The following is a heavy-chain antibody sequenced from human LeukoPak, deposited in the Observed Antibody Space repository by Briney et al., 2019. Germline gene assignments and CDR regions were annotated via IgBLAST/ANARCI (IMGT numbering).Heavy chain of an antibody. Sequence: SETLSLTCTVSGGSISSSSYYWGWIRQPPGKGLEWIGSIYYSGSTYYNPSLKSRVTISVDTSKNQSSLKLSSVTAADTAVYYCAKGSGSYLYYFDYWGQGTLVTVSS. V-gene: IGHV4-39*07. CDR1: GGSISSSSYY. CDR2: IYYSGST. D-gene: IGHD1-26*01. J-gene: IGHJ4*02. CDR3: AKGSGSYLYYFDY.